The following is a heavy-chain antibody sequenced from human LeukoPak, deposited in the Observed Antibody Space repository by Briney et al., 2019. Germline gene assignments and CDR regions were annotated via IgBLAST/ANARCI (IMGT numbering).Heavy chain of an antibody. CDR2: ISWNSGSI. V-gene: IGHV3-9*01. CDR3: ARAPLITYYMDV. CDR1: GFTFDDYA. J-gene: IGHJ6*03. D-gene: IGHD3-16*01. Sequence: GGSLRLSCVASGFTFDDYAMHWVRQAPGKGLEWVSGISWNSGSIDYADSVKGRFTISRDNAKNSLYLQMNSLRAEDTAVYYCARAPLITYYMDVWGKGTTVTVSS.